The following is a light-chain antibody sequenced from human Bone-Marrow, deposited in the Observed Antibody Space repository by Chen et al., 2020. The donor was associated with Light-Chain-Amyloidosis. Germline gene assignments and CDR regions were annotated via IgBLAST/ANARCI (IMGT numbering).Light chain of an antibody. CDR1: QTISSNY. CDR2: GSS. V-gene: IGKV3-20*01. J-gene: IGKJ4*01. CDR3: QQYGTSPLT. Sequence: EIVLTQSPATLSLSPGEGANLSCRASQTISSNYLTWYQQKFGQAPRLLIYGSSSRATGIPDRFTGSGSGTDFTLTINRLEHEDFAMYYCQQYGTSPLTFGGGTKVEIK.